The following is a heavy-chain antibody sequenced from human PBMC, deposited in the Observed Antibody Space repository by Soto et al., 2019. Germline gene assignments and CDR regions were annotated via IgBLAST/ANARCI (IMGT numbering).Heavy chain of an antibody. CDR1: GFTFDDYA. D-gene: IGHD2-15*01. J-gene: IGHJ3*02. CDR3: AKDGPLGYCSGGSCYAFDI. CDR2: ISWNSGSI. Sequence: GGSLRLSCAASGFTFDDYAMHWVRQAPGKGLEWVSGISWNSGSIGYADSVKGRFTISRDNAKNSLYPQMNSLRAEDTALYYCAKDGPLGYCSGGSCYAFDIWGQGTMVTVSS. V-gene: IGHV3-9*01.